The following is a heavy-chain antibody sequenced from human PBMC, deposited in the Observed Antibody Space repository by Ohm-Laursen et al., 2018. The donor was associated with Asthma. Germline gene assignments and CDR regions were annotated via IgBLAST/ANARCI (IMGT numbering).Heavy chain of an antibody. Sequence: SLRLSFAASGYTFSRYSIHWVRQAPGKGLEWVASISTARTFIYYADSVWGRFTTSRDNAKNSVYLQMTSLRAEDTALYYCARIGPEWELPGREYSLHHWGQGTQVTVSS. CDR2: ISTARTFI. V-gene: IGHV3-21*01. J-gene: IGHJ1*01. CDR3: ARIGPEWELPGREYSLHH. CDR1: GYTFSRYS. D-gene: IGHD1-26*01.